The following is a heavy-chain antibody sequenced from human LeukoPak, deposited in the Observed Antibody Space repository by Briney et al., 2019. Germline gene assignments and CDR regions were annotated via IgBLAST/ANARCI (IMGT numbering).Heavy chain of an antibody. D-gene: IGHD1-26*01. V-gene: IGHV3-7*01. J-gene: IGHJ4*02. Sequence: PGGSLRLSCAASGFTFSSYWMSWVRQAPGKGLEWVANIKQDGSEENFVDSVTGRFTISRDNAKKSLYLQMNSLRAEDTAVYYCARGSSAGASLRHDYQGQLALVTVSS. CDR2: IKQDGSEE. CDR3: ARGSSAGASLRHDY. CDR1: GFTFSSYW.